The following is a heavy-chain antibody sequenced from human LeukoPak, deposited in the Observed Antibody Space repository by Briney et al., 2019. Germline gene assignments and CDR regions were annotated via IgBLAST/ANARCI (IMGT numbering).Heavy chain of an antibody. J-gene: IGHJ4*02. D-gene: IGHD3-22*01. CDR3: ARDADYYDSREKNFDY. V-gene: IGHV4-61*02. CDR2: ISSSGST. Sequence: SETLSLTCTVSGDSISSGDYYWSRIRQPAGKGLEWIGRISSSGSTNYNPSLKSRVTMSVDTSKNQFSLNLNSVTAADTAIYYCARDADYYDSREKNFDYWGQGTLVTVSS. CDR1: GDSISSGDYY.